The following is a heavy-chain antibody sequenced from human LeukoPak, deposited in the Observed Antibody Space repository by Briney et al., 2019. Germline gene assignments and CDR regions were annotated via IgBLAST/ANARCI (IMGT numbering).Heavy chain of an antibody. D-gene: IGHD2-15*01. J-gene: IGHJ6*03. V-gene: IGHV4-4*07. CDR2: IYTSGST. CDR3: ARLGYCSGGTCPWDYYYYMDV. CDR1: GTSSSSYS. Sequence: SETLSLTCTVSGTSSSSYSWTWIRQPAGKGLEWIGRIYTSGSTNYNPSLNGRVTISVDKSKNQFSLRLSSVTAADTAVYYCARLGYCSGGTCPWDYYYYMDVWGKGTTVIVSS.